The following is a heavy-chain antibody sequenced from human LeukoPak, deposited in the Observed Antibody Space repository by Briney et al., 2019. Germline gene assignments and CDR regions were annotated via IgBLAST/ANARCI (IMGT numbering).Heavy chain of an antibody. Sequence: GGSLRLSCAASGFTFSSYEMNWVRQAPGKGLEWVSYISSSGSTIYYADSVKGRFTISRDNAKNSLYLQMNSLRAEDTAVYHCAREYSSGGWYRRYFDYWGQGTLVTVSS. CDR1: GFTFSSYE. D-gene: IGHD6-19*01. V-gene: IGHV3-48*03. J-gene: IGHJ4*02. CDR3: AREYSSGGWYRRYFDY. CDR2: ISSSGSTI.